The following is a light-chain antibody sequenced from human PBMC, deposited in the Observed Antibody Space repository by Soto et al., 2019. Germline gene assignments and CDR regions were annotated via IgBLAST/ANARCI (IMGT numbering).Light chain of an antibody. Sequence: IVMTQSPATLSVSPGERVTFSCRASQGINRKLAWYQHKAGQAPRLLISGASTGATGIPARFSGSGSGTGFTLTINSRQSEDSAVYYCQQYHTWPVTFGGGTKVEI. V-gene: IGKV3-15*01. J-gene: IGKJ4*01. CDR1: QGINRK. CDR3: QQYHTWPVT. CDR2: GAS.